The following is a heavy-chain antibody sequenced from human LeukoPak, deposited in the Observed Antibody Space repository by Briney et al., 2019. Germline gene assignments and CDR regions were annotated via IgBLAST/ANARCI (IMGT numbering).Heavy chain of an antibody. J-gene: IGHJ5*02. D-gene: IGHD4-17*01. CDR2: ISHSGGT. V-gene: IGHV4-39*01. Sequence: KTSETLSLTCTVSGGSISSNTHYWGWIRQPPGKELEWIASISHSGGTFYNPSLKSRASISVDTSKNLFSLNLNSVTAADTAVYYCARHDHSDFGDPNWFDPWGQGTLVTVSS. CDR1: GGSISSNTHY. CDR3: ARHDHSDFGDPNWFDP.